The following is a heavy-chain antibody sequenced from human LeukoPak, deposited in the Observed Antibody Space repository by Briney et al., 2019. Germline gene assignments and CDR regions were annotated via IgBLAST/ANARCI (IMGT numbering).Heavy chain of an antibody. CDR1: GFTFSSYW. CDR3: AKALGGIGNGFHI. D-gene: IGHD6-13*01. V-gene: IGHV3-74*01. CDR2: INSDGSST. Sequence: PGGSLRFSVAASGFTFSSYWMHWVRQAPGKGLMWVSRINSDGSSTSHADSVKGRFTISRDNAKNTLYLQMNSLRADDTAVYYCAKALGGIGNGFHIWGQGTMVTVSS. J-gene: IGHJ3*02.